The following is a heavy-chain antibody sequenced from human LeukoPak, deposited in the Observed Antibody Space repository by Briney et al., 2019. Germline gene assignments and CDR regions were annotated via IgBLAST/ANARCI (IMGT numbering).Heavy chain of an antibody. CDR3: ARPPQRYSSSWYPLGY. V-gene: IGHV1-69*05. J-gene: IGHJ4*02. D-gene: IGHD6-13*01. CDR1: GGTFSSYA. CDR2: IIPIFGTA. Sequence: ASAKVSCKASGGTFSSYAISWVRQAPGQGLEWMGGIIPIFGTANYAQKFQGRVTITTDESTSTAYMELSSLRSEDTAVYYCARPPQRYSSSWYPLGYWGQGTLVTVSS.